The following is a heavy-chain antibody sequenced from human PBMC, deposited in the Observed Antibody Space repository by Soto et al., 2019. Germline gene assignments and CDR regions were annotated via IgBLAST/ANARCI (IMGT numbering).Heavy chain of an antibody. J-gene: IGHJ2*01. Sequence: QVELVQSGPEVKRPGASVKVSCKASGYTFITRGINWVRQTPGQGLEWMGWISPANGDKKYAQNFKGRVTLTSETSTDTVYMELTNVRSDDTAVYFCARGRYFATTHRQWWYFDFWGRGTLVTVSS. CDR3: ARGRYFATTHRQWWYFDF. CDR2: ISPANGDK. V-gene: IGHV1-18*01. D-gene: IGHD3-10*01. CDR1: GYTFITRG.